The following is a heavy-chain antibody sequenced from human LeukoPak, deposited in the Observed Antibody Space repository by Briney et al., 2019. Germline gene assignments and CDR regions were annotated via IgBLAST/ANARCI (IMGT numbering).Heavy chain of an antibody. V-gene: IGHV4-30-2*01. CDR3: ARRGAVAGDAFDI. CDR2: IYHSGST. CDR1: GGSISSGGYY. J-gene: IGHJ3*02. D-gene: IGHD6-19*01. Sequence: TLSLTCTVSGGSISSGGYYWSWIRQPPGKGREWIGYIYHSGSTYYNPSLKSRVTISVDTSKNQFSLKLSSVTAADTAVYYCARRGAVAGDAFDIWGQGTMVTVSS.